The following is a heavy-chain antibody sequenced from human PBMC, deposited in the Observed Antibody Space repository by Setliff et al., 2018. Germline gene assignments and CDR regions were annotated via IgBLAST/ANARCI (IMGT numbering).Heavy chain of an antibody. CDR2: INPNTGET. Sequence: GASVKVSCKASGYTFAGYYLHWVRQAPGQGLQWMGWINPNTGETDYAPRFQGRVTMTRDTSLSTAYMEVRSLRSDDTAVYYCARVLFGDLFSWFDPWGQGARVTVSS. V-gene: IGHV1-2*02. J-gene: IGHJ5*02. CDR3: ARVLFGDLFSWFDP. D-gene: IGHD3-10*02. CDR1: GYTFAGYY.